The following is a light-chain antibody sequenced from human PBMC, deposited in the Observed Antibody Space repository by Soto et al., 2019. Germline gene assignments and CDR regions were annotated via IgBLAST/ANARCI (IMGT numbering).Light chain of an antibody. V-gene: IGKV3-15*01. CDR2: DAS. CDR3: QQYNNWPPCT. Sequence: ETVMTQSPATLSVSPGERATLSCRASQSVSSNLAWYQQQPGQAPRLLIYDASTRATGIPARFSGSGSGTEFTLTISSLQSEDFAVYYCQQYNNWPPCTFGQGTKLEIK. CDR1: QSVSSN. J-gene: IGKJ2*02.